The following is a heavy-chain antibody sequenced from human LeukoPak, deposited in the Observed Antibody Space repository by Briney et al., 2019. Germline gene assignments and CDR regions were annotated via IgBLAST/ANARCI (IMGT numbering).Heavy chain of an antibody. D-gene: IGHD3-16*01. Sequence: PGGSLRLSCAASGFTFSSYSMNWVRQAPGKGLEWVSYISSCSSTIYYADSVKGRFTISRDNAKNSLYLQMNSLRAEDTAVYYCARDIDDYVWGSLSFDYWGQGTLVTVSS. CDR3: ARDIDDYVWGSLSFDY. J-gene: IGHJ4*02. CDR2: ISSCSSTI. CDR1: GFTFSSYS. V-gene: IGHV3-48*01.